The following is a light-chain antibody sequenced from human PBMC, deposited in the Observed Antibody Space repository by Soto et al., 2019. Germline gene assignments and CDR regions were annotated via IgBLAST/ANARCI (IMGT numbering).Light chain of an antibody. V-gene: IGKV1-33*01. Sequence: DIQMTQSPSSLSASVGDKVTITCQASQDISNYLNWYQQKPGKAPKLLIDNASTLETGTPSRFSGSGSGTDFTLTINSLQPEDIATYYCQQYDNLPLTFGGGTKVEIK. CDR2: NAS. CDR1: QDISNY. J-gene: IGKJ4*01. CDR3: QQYDNLPLT.